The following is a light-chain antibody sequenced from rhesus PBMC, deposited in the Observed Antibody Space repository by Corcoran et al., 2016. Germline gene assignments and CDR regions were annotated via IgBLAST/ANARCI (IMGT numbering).Light chain of an antibody. J-gene: IGKJ3*01. V-gene: IGKV1-36*02. CDR1: QGISDY. CDR2: AAS. CDR3: LQGYSTPFT. Sequence: DIQMTQSPSSLSASVGDRVTITCRASQGISDYLSWYQQKTGKGPKRLIYAASSVESGVPSRFSGSGAGTDFTLTISSLQPEEFAAYYCLQGYSTPFTFGPGTKLDIK.